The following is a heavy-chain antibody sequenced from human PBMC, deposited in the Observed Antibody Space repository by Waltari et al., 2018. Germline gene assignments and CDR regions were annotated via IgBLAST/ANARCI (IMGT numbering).Heavy chain of an antibody. D-gene: IGHD3-10*01. V-gene: IGHV3-73*02. CDR2: IRSKLKNYAT. CDR1: GFPFSGSA. J-gene: IGHJ4*02. CDR3: TRHEDFGYDSGSYEDY. Sequence: EVQLVESGGGLVQPGGSLKLSCAASGFPFSGSAIHWVRQASGKGLDGVGRIRSKLKNYATSYAASVKGRCTISRDDSKNTAYLQMNSLKIEDTAVYYCTRHEDFGYDSGSYEDYWGQGTLVTVSS.